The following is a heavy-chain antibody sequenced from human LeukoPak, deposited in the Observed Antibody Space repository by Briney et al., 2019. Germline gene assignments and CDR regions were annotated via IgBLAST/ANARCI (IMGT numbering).Heavy chain of an antibody. D-gene: IGHD1-26*01. CDR2: INSDGSST. CDR3: ARVGGSNACDI. Sequence: GGSLRLSCAASGFTFSSYWVHWVRQAPGKGLVWVSPINSDGSSTSYADSVKGRFTISRDNAKNTLSLQMNSLRAEDTAVYYCARVGGSNACDIWGQGTMVIVSS. V-gene: IGHV3-74*01. J-gene: IGHJ3*02. CDR1: GFTFSSYW.